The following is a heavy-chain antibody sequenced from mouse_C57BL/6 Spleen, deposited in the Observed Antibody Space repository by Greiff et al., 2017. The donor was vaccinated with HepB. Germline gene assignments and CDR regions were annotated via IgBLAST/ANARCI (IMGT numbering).Heavy chain of an antibody. CDR1: GYTFTEYT. J-gene: IGHJ2*01. V-gene: IGHV1-62-2*01. CDR2: FYPGSGSI. D-gene: IGHD2-3*01. CDR3: ARHEDRALGLLKENYFDY. Sequence: QVQLQQSGAELVKPGASVKLSCKASGYTFTEYTIHWVKQRSGQGLEWIGWFYPGSGSIKYNEKFKDKATLTADKSSSTVYMELSRLTSEDSAVYFCARHEDRALGLLKENYFDYWGQGTTLTVSS.